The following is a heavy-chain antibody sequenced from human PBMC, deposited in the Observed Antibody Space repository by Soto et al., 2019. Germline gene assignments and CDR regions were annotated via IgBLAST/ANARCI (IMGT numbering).Heavy chain of an antibody. CDR1: GFTFSNAW. CDR3: VYYASYYCMDV. Sequence: EVQLVESGGGLVKPGGSLRLSCAASGFTFSNAWMNWVRQAPGKGLEWVGRIKNKTDGGTTDYAAPVKGRFTISRDDSKNTLYLQMNSLKTEDTAVYYCVYYASYYCMDVWGQGTTVTVSS. V-gene: IGHV3-15*07. CDR2: IKNKTDGGTT. J-gene: IGHJ6*02. D-gene: IGHD3-10*01.